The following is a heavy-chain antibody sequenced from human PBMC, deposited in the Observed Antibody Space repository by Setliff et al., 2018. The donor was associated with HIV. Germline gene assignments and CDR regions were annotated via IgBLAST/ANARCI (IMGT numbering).Heavy chain of an antibody. D-gene: IGHD2-15*01. Sequence: KPSETLSLTCAVSGYSISTAYYWGWIRQPPGKGLEWIGSVYHSGTTYYNPSLQSRLTMSADTSKNQLYLKINSVTAADTAVYFCARDLHANYHVVDIWGPGTMVTVSS. J-gene: IGHJ3*02. CDR2: VYHSGTT. CDR1: GYSISTAYY. CDR3: ARDLHANYHVVDI. V-gene: IGHV4-38-2*02.